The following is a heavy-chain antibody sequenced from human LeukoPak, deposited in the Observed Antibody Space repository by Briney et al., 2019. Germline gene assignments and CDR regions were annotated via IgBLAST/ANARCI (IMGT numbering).Heavy chain of an antibody. V-gene: IGHV4-59*12. CDR3: ARAEGQQLVKSFDY. CDR2: IYYSGST. Sequence: SETLSLTCTVSGGSISSYYWSWIRQPPGKGLEWIGYIYYSGSTNYNPSLKSRVTISVDTSKNQFSLKLTSVTAADTAVYYCARAEGQQLVKSFDYWGQGTLVTVSS. CDR1: GGSISSYY. D-gene: IGHD6-13*01. J-gene: IGHJ4*02.